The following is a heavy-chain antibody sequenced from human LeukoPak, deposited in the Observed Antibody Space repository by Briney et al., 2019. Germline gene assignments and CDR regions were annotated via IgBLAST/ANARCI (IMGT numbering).Heavy chain of an antibody. Sequence: GGSLRLSCAASGFTFSSYSMNWVPQAPGKGLEWVSYISSSSSYIYYADSVKGRFTISRGNAKNSLYLQMNSLRAEDTAVYDCARDIVGATFDYWGQGALVTVSS. CDR3: ARDIVGATFDY. J-gene: IGHJ4*02. V-gene: IGHV3-21*01. CDR2: ISSSSSYI. CDR1: GFTFSSYS. D-gene: IGHD1-26*01.